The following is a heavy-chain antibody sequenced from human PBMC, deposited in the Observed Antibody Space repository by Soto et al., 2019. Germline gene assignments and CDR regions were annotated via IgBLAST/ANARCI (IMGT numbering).Heavy chain of an antibody. Sequence: QVQLQESGPGLVKPSQTLSLTCTVSGGSISSGGYYWSWIRQHPGKGLEWIGYIYYSGSTYFNPSLESRVTISVDTSKNQFYLKRSSVTAADTAVYYCARDPRYDSSGYYDQWGQGTQVTVSS. D-gene: IGHD3-22*01. V-gene: IGHV4-31*03. J-gene: IGHJ5*02. CDR1: GGSISSGGYY. CDR2: IYYSGST. CDR3: ARDPRYDSSGYYDQ.